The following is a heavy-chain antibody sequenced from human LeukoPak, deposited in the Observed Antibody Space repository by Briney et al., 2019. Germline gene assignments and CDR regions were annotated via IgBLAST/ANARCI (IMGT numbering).Heavy chain of an antibody. V-gene: IGHV1-24*01. D-gene: IGHD3-10*01. J-gene: IGHJ4*02. CDR1: GHTLKELS. CDR3: ATVPMVRGIIVDY. CDR2: FDPEPGET. Sequence: ASVKVSCKVSGHTLKELSMHWVRQAPGKGLEWMGGFDPEPGETVYAQKFHGRVSITEDTSTDTACMELSSLKSEDTAMYYCATVPMVRGIIVDYWGQGTLITVSS.